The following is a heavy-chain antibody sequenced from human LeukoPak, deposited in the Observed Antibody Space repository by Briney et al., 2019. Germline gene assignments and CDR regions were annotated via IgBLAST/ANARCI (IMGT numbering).Heavy chain of an antibody. CDR3: ARVSSDWVWDYFDY. D-gene: IGHD3-9*01. V-gene: IGHV3-64*01. Sequence: PGGSLRLSCAASGFTFSSYAMHWVRQAPGKGLEYVSAISSNGGSTYYANSVKGRFTISRDNSKNTLYLQMGSLRAEDMAVYYCARVSSDWVWDYFDYWGQGTLVTVSS. CDR2: ISSNGGST. J-gene: IGHJ4*02. CDR1: GFTFSSYA.